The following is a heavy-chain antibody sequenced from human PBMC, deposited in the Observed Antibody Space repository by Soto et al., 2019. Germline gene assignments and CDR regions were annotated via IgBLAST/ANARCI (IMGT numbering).Heavy chain of an antibody. CDR3: AKEGHEIATLLWFGELWDPLFDY. CDR2: ISYDGSNK. Sequence: GGSLRLSCAASGFTFSSYGMHWVRQAPGKGLEWVAVISYDGSNKYYADSVKGRFTISRDNSKNTLYLQMNSLRAEDTAVYYCAKEGHEIATLLWFGELWDPLFDYWGQGTLVTVSS. D-gene: IGHD3-10*01. V-gene: IGHV3-30*18. J-gene: IGHJ4*02. CDR1: GFTFSSYG.